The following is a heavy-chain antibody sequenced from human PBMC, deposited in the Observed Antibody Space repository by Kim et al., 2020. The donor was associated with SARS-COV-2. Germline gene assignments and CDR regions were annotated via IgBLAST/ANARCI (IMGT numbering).Heavy chain of an antibody. D-gene: IGHD5-12*01. CDR2: INPNSGGT. Sequence: ASVKVSCKASGYTFTGYYMHWVRQSPGQGLEWMGWINPNSGGTNYAQKFQGRVTMTRDTSISTAYMELSRLRSDDTAVYYCARVSTGYSGYDLSYWGQGTLVTVSS. V-gene: IGHV1-2*02. J-gene: IGHJ4*02. CDR3: ARVSTGYSGYDLSY. CDR1: GYTFTGYY.